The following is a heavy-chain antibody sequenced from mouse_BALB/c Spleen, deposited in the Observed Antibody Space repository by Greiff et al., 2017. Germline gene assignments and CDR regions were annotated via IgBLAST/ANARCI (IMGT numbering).Heavy chain of an antibody. CDR1: GFTFSSYT. CDR3: TREGDGYFAY. V-gene: IGHV5-6-4*01. D-gene: IGHD2-3*01. Sequence: DVKLVESGGGLVKPGGSLKLSCAASGFTFSSYTMSWVRQTPEKRLEWVATISSGGSYTYYPDSVKGRFTISRDNAKNTLYLQMSSLKSEDTAMYYCTREGDGYFAYWGQGTLVTVSA. J-gene: IGHJ3*01. CDR2: ISSGGSYT.